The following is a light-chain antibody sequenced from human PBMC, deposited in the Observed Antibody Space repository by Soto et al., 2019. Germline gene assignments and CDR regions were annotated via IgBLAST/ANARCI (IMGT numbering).Light chain of an antibody. J-gene: IGKJ4*01. CDR1: QNLLHSNGYNY. Sequence: DIVMTQSPLSLPVTPGEPASISCRSSQNLLHSNGYNYLDWYLQKPGQSPQLLIYLGSSRASGVPDRFSGSGSGTDFTLKISRVEAEDVGVYYCMQALQGLTFGGGTKMEI. CDR3: MQALQGLT. V-gene: IGKV2-28*01. CDR2: LGS.